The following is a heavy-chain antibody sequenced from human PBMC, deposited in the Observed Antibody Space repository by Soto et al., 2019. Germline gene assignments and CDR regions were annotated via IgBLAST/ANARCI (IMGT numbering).Heavy chain of an antibody. J-gene: IGHJ6*02. V-gene: IGHV3-74*01. CDR1: GFKFDSYG. CDR3: ARAYLGRLPRRADYYYALDV. Sequence: PGGSLRLSCAASGFKFDSYGMHWLRQAPGKGLVWVSRLSPDGRSTSYADSVKGRFSISRENAKNSLYLQMNSLTTGDTAVYYCARAYLGRLPRRADYYYALDVWGQGTTVTVSS. D-gene: IGHD1-26*01. CDR2: LSPDGRST.